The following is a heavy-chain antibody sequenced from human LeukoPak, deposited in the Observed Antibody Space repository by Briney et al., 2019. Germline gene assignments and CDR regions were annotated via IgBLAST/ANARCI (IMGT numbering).Heavy chain of an antibody. V-gene: IGHV3-23*01. D-gene: IGHD1-26*01. CDR3: AKDLIVGATRNWFDP. CDR2: ISGSGGST. CDR1: GFTFSSYA. J-gene: IGHJ5*02. Sequence: GGSLRLSCAASGFTFSSYAMSWVRQAPGKGLEWVSAISGSGGSTYYADSVKGRFTISRDNSKNTLYLQMNSLRPEDTAVYYCAKDLIVGATRNWFDPWGQGTLVTVSS.